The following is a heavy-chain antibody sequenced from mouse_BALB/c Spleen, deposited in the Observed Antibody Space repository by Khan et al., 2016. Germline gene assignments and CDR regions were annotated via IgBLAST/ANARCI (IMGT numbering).Heavy chain of an antibody. CDR3: ARDDYDDAMDY. D-gene: IGHD2-4*01. CDR2: IDPANGNT. V-gene: IGHV14-3*02. Sequence: VQLQQSGAELVKPGASVKLSCTASGFNIKDTYMHWVKQRPEQGLEWIGRIDPANGNTKYDPKFQGKATITADTSSNTAYLQLSSLTSEDTAVYYCARDDYDDAMDYLGQGTSVTVSS. J-gene: IGHJ4*01. CDR1: GFNIKDTY.